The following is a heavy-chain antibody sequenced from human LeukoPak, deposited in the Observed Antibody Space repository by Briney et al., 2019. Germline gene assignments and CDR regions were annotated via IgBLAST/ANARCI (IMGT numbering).Heavy chain of an antibody. CDR3: ARDPGVTMVRGVIWD. V-gene: IGHV1-18*01. CDR2: MNPNSGNT. D-gene: IGHD3-10*01. CDR1: GGTFSSYA. Sequence: GASVKVSCKASGGTFSSYAVSWVRQAPGQGLEWMGWMNPNSGNTGYAQKLQGRVTMTTDTSTSTAYMELRSLRSDDTAVYYCARDPGVTMVRGVIWDWGQGTLVTVSS. J-gene: IGHJ4*02.